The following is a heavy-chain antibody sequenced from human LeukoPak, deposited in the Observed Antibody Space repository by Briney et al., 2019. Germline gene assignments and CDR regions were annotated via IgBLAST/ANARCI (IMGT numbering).Heavy chain of an antibody. Sequence: SETLSLTCTVSGGSISSYYWSWIRQPPGEGLEWIGYIYYSGTTNYNPSLKRRVTISVDTSKNQFSLKLSSVTAADTAVYYCARHYDILTGYSAYAFDIWGQGTMVTVSS. D-gene: IGHD3-9*01. CDR1: GGSISSYY. CDR3: ARHYDILTGYSAYAFDI. J-gene: IGHJ3*02. V-gene: IGHV4-59*08. CDR2: IYYSGTT.